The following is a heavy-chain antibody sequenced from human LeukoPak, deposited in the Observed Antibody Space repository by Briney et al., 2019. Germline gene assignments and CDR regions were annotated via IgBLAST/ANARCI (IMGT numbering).Heavy chain of an antibody. J-gene: IGHJ3*02. CDR2: IYNSGST. CDR3: AREGLNAFDI. D-gene: IGHD3-22*01. CDR1: GDSIRNYY. V-gene: IGHV4-59*01. Sequence: KPSETLSLTCTVSGDSIRNYYWSWIRQPPGKGLEWIGYIYNSGSTNYSPSLRSRVTMSVDRSRNQFSLKLSSVTAADTAVYYCAREGLNAFDIWGQGTMVTVSS.